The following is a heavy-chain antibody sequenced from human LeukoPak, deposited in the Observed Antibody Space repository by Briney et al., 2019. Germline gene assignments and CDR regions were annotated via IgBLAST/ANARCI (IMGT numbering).Heavy chain of an antibody. Sequence: GGSLRLFCAACGFTFSTYWMHWVRQAPGKGLVWVSHIKSDGSTNYADSVKGRFTISRDNAKKTVLLQMNSLRAEGKGLYFWVRAPSEIGGYYPEYFRHWGQGNLVTVSS. CDR2: IKSDGST. D-gene: IGHD3-22*01. CDR3: VRAPSEIGGYYPEYFRH. J-gene: IGHJ1*01. CDR1: GFTFSTYW. V-gene: IGHV3-74*01.